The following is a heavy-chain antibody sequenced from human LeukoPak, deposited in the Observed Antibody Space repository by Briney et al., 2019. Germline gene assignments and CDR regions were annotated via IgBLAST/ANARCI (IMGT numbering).Heavy chain of an antibody. CDR1: GGSFSGYY. Sequence: SETLSLTCAVYGGSFSGYYWSWIRQPPGKGLEWIGSIYYSGSTYYNPSLKSRVTISVDTSKNQFSLKLSSVTAADTAVYYCARFPDYYYDSSGAGDYWGQGTLVTVSS. J-gene: IGHJ4*02. CDR2: IYYSGST. CDR3: ARFPDYYYDSSGAGDY. V-gene: IGHV4-34*01. D-gene: IGHD3-22*01.